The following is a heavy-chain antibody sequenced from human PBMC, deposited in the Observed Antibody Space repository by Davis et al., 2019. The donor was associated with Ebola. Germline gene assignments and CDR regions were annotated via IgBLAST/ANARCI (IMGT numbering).Heavy chain of an antibody. V-gene: IGHV5-51*01. Sequence: GESLKTSCNGSGYSFTSYWIGWVRQMPGKGLEWMGIIYPGDSDTRYSPSFQGQVTISADKSISTAYLQWSSLKASDTAMYYCARNYYGSGSLPNYWGQGTLVTVSS. J-gene: IGHJ4*02. D-gene: IGHD3-10*01. CDR1: GYSFTSYW. CDR2: IYPGDSDT. CDR3: ARNYYGSGSLPNY.